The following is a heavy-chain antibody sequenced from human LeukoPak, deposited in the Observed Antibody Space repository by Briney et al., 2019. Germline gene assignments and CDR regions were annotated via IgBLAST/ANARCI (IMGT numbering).Heavy chain of an antibody. J-gene: IGHJ4*02. V-gene: IGHV1-69*13. CDR1: GGTFSSYA. Sequence: SVKVSCKASGGTFSSYAISWVRQAPGQGLEWMGGVIPIFGTANYAQKFQGRVTITADESTSTAHMELSSLRSEDTAVYYCARASAEVVVTAPFDYWGQGTLVTVSS. CDR2: VIPIFGTA. D-gene: IGHD2-21*02. CDR3: ARASAEVVVTAPFDY.